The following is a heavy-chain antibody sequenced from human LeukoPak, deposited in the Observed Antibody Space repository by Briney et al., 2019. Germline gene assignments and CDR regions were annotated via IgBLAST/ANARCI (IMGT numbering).Heavy chain of an antibody. CDR2: ISAYNGNT. D-gene: IGHD2-15*01. CDR1: GYTFTSYG. V-gene: IGHV1-18*01. J-gene: IGHJ6*02. Sequence: ASVKVSCKASGYTFTSYGISWVRQAPGQGLEWMGWISAYNGNTSYAQKLQGRVTMTTDTSTSTAYMELRSLRSDDTAVYYCARDGDCSGGSCYYYYGMDVWGQGTTVTVSS. CDR3: ARDGDCSGGSCYYYYGMDV.